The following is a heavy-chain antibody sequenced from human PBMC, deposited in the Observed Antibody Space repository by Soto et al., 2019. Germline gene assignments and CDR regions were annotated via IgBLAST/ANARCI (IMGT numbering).Heavy chain of an antibody. D-gene: IGHD3-22*01. CDR2: INPNSGGT. CDR3: AREYYDSSGYYGGYYYYYGLDV. V-gene: IGHV1-2*04. J-gene: IGHJ6*02. Sequence: GASVKVSCKASGYTFTGYYMHWVRQAPGQGLEWMGWINPNSGGTNYAQKFQGWVTMTRDTSISTAYVELSRLRSDDTAVYYCAREYYDSSGYYGGYYYYYGLDVWGQGTTVTVSS. CDR1: GYTFTGYY.